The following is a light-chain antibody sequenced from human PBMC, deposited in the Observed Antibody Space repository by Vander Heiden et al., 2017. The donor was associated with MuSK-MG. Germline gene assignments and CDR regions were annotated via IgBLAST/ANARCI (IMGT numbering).Light chain of an antibody. J-gene: IGKJ2*01. CDR1: QSISSW. Sequence: IQLTHSPSTLSASVGDTVTITCRASQSISSWLAWYQQKPGKAPKLLIYDASSLESGVPSRFSGSGSGTEFTLTISSLQPDDFATYYCQQYNSYPHTFGQGTKMEIK. CDR3: QQYNSYPHT. V-gene: IGKV1-5*01. CDR2: DAS.